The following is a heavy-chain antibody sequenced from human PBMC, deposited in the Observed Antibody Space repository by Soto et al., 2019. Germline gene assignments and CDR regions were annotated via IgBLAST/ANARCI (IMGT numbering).Heavy chain of an antibody. D-gene: IGHD4-17*01. CDR3: ARIGLTTALL. CDR2: IYYSGST. J-gene: IGHJ4*02. V-gene: IGHV4-59*01. Sequence: PSETLSLTCTVSGGSISSYYWSWIRQPPGKGLEWIGYIYYSGSTNYNPSLKSRVTISVDTSKNQFSLKLSSVTAADTAVYYCARIGLTTALLRGQGTLVTVSS. CDR1: GGSISSYY.